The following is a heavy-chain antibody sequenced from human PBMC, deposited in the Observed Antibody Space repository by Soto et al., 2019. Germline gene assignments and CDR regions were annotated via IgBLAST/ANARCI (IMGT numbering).Heavy chain of an antibody. J-gene: IGHJ4*02. CDR3: ARVLEGYDFWSGPRYYFDY. CDR2: INAGNGNT. D-gene: IGHD3-3*01. Sequence: ASVKVSCKASGYTFTSYAMHWVRQAPGQRLEWMGWINAGNGNTKYSQKFQGRVTITRDTSASTAYMELSSLRSEDTAVYYCARVLEGYDFWSGPRYYFDYWGQGTLVTVSS. CDR1: GYTFTSYA. V-gene: IGHV1-3*01.